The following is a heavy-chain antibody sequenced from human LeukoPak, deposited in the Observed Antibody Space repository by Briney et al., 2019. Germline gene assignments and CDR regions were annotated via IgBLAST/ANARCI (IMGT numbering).Heavy chain of an antibody. D-gene: IGHD6-19*01. Sequence: PGGSLRLSCAASGFTFSSYWMNWVRQAPGKGLEWVANIKQDGSERFYEDSVRGRFTISRDNAKNSLYLQMNSLRAEDTAIYYCARAYSSGWFQAGYWGQGTLVTVSS. J-gene: IGHJ4*02. CDR3: ARAYSSGWFQAGY. V-gene: IGHV3-7*04. CDR1: GFTFSSYW. CDR2: IKQDGSER.